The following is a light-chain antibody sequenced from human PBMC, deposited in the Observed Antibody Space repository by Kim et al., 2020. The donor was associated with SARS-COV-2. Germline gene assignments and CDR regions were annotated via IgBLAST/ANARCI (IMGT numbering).Light chain of an antibody. CDR3: AAWDDSLNGYV. CDR2: SNK. J-gene: IGLJ1*01. CDR1: SANIGSNT. V-gene: IGLV1-44*01. Sequence: VTSSCSGSSANIGSNTVNWSQQLPGTAPKLLISSNKQRPSGVPDRFSGSKSGPSASLAISGLQSEDEADYYCAAWDDSLNGYVFGTGTKVTVL.